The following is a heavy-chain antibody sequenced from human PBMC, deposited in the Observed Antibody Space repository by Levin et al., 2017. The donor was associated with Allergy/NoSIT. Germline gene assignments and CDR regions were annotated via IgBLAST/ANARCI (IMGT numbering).Heavy chain of an antibody. D-gene: IGHD6-19*01. CDR3: AREGAVAGFADY. CDR1: GGSISSGGYY. V-gene: IGHV4-31*03. J-gene: IGHJ4*02. Sequence: SETLSLTCTVSGGSISSGGYYWSWIRQHPGKGLEWIGYIYYSGSTYYNPSLKSRVTISVDTSKNQFSLKLSSVTAADTAVYYCAREGAVAGFADYWGQGTLVTVSS. CDR2: IYYSGST.